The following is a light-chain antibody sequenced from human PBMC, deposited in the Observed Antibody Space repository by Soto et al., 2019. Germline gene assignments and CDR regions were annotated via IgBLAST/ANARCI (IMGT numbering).Light chain of an antibody. V-gene: IGKV1-5*03. CDR1: QTISSW. CDR2: KAS. J-gene: IGKJ1*01. Sequence: DIQMTQSPSTLSGSVGDRVTITCRASQTISSWLAWYQQKPGKAPKLLIYKASTLKSGVPSRFSGSGSGTEFTLTISSLQPDDFETYYCQQYNNYPWTFGQGTKVDIK. CDR3: QQYNNYPWT.